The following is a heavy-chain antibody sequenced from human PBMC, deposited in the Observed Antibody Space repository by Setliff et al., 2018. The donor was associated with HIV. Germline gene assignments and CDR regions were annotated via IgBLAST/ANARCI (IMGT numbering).Heavy chain of an antibody. V-gene: IGHV4-38-2*01. CDR2: IYYNGNI. Sequence: SETLSLTCAVSGNSIGSGYYWGWIRQPPGKGLEWIASIYYNGNIYYNPSLKSRVTITMDTSKNQFSLKLSSVTAADTAVYSCVRHLSEMAMVDHWDQGTLVTVSS. CDR3: VRHLSEMAMVDH. CDR1: GNSIGSGYY. J-gene: IGHJ4*02.